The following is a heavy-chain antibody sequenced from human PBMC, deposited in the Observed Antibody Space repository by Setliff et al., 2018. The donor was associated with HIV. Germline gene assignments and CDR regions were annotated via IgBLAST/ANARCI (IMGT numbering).Heavy chain of an antibody. D-gene: IGHD2-2*01. CDR1: GGTFSRYA. J-gene: IGHJ5*02. V-gene: IGHV1-69*05. CDR3: ARDFGGYCSSMSCPGLFDP. Sequence: SVKVSCKASGGTFSRYAISWVRQAPGQGLEWMGWISAYNGNTNYAQKFQGRVTITTDESTSTAYMELSGLRSEDTAVYYCARDFGGYCSSMSCPGLFDPWGQGTLVTVSS. CDR2: ISAYNGNT.